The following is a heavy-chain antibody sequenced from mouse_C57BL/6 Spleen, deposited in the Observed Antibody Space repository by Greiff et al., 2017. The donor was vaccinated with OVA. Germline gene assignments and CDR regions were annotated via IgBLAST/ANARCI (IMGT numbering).Heavy chain of an antibody. CDR3: ARGSGYFDV. J-gene: IGHJ1*03. Sequence: VQLQESGAELVKPGASVKMSCKASGYTFTSYWITWVKQRPGQGLEWIGDIYPGSGSTNYNEKFKSKATLTVDTSSSTAYMQLSSLTSEDSAVYYCARGSGYFDVWGTGTTVTVSS. CDR2: IYPGSGST. V-gene: IGHV1-55*01. CDR1: GYTFTSYW.